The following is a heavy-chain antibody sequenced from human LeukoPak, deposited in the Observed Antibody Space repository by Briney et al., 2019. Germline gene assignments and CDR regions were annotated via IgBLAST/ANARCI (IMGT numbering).Heavy chain of an antibody. Sequence: GGSLRLSCAASGFTFTHYWMHWVRQAPGERLVWVSRINSDGSTTTYADSVKGRFTISRDNAKNTLYLQMNSLRVEDTAVYFCGRDRLYGSGVIDYWGQGSLVTVSS. V-gene: IGHV3-74*03. D-gene: IGHD3-10*01. J-gene: IGHJ4*02. CDR1: GFTFTHYW. CDR2: INSDGSTT. CDR3: GRDRLYGSGVIDY.